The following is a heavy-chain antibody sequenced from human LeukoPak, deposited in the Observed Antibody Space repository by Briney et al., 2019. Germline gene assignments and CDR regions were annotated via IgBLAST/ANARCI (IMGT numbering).Heavy chain of an antibody. J-gene: IGHJ4*02. V-gene: IGHV4-59*12. D-gene: IGHD3-10*01. CDR2: IYYSGSS. Sequence: SETLSLTCIVSGGSIGSYYWSWIRQPPGKGLEWTGYIYYSGSSYYNPSLKSRVTISLDTSKNQFSLKLSSVTAADTAVYYCARSLPGSWGQGTLVTVSS. CDR3: ARSLPGS. CDR1: GGSIGSYY.